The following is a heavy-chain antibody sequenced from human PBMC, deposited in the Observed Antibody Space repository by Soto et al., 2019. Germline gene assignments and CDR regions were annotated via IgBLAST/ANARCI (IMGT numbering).Heavy chain of an antibody. CDR3: AKGGRQWLVTSDFNY. V-gene: IGHV3-30*18. Sequence: VQLVESGGGVVQPGRSLRLSCAASGFTFSDYAMHWVRQAPGKGLEWVAVVSHDGRNTHYADSVKGRFTISRDSSKNTVSLEMTSLSAEDTAVYYCAKGGRQWLVTSDFNYWGQGALVTFSS. J-gene: IGHJ4*02. CDR2: VSHDGRNT. CDR1: GFTFSDYA. D-gene: IGHD6-19*01.